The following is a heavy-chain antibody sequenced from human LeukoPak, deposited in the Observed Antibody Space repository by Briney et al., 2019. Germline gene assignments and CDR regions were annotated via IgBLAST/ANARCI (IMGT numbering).Heavy chain of an antibody. CDR3: ARGGYIAATQNWFDP. D-gene: IGHD2-15*01. J-gene: IGHJ5*02. V-gene: IGHV1-2*02. Sequence: ASVKVSCKASGYTFTGYYMHWVRQAPGQGLEWMGWMNPNSGGTDYAQKFQGRVTITRETSISTAYMELSRPRSDDTAVYYCARGGYIAATQNWFDPWGQGTLVTISS. CDR1: GYTFTGYY. CDR2: MNPNSGGT.